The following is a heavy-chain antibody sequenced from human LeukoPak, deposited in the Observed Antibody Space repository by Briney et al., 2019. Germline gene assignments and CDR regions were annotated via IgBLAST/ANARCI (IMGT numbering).Heavy chain of an antibody. CDR3: ARDRYSGSYYGSSSAFDI. J-gene: IGHJ3*02. Sequence: GGSLRLSCAASGFTFSSYWLSWVRQAPGEGLEWVANIKQDGSEKYYVDSVKGRFTISRDNAKNSLYLKMNSLRAEDTAVYYCARDRYSGSYYGSSSAFDIWGQGTMVTVSS. CDR1: GFTFSSYW. V-gene: IGHV3-7*01. D-gene: IGHD1-26*01. CDR2: IKQDGSEK.